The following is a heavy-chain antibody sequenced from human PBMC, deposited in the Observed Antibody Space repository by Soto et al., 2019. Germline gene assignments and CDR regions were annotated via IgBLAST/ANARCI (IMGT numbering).Heavy chain of an antibody. CDR3: ARLGGGELGGMCYYGMDV. D-gene: IGHD1-26*01. CDR2: IIPIFGTA. J-gene: IGHJ6*02. CDR1: GGTFSSYA. Sequence: GASVKVSCKSSGGTFSSYAISWVRQAPGQGLEWMGGIIPIFGTANYAQKFQGRVTITADESTSTAYMELSSLRSEDTAVYYCARLGGGELGGMCYYGMDVWDQGTTVPVSS. V-gene: IGHV1-69*13.